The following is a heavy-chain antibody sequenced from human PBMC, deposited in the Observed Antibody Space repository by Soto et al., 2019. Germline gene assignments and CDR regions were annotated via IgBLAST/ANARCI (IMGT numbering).Heavy chain of an antibody. CDR2: ISSRGSSI. J-gene: IGHJ6*02. CDR3: ARGYYDFWSGYYISPYGMDV. D-gene: IGHD3-3*01. V-gene: IGHV3-11*01. CDR1: GVTCNDYH. Sequence: LKIASAVPGVTCNDYHLSWIPKAPGKGLEWASYISSRGSSIYYADSVKCRFTSSRDNAKNSLYLQMNGLRAEDTAVYYCARGYYDFWSGYYISPYGMDVCGQATTVTASS.